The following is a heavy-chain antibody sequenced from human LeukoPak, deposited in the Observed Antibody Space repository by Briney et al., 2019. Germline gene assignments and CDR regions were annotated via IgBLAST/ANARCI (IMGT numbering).Heavy chain of an antibody. D-gene: IGHD6-19*01. J-gene: IGHJ4*02. CDR1: GGTFSSYA. CDR3: ARGAYSSGWYEY. CDR2: INPNSGGT. Sequence: ASVKVSCKASGGTFSSYAISWVRQAPGQGLEWMGWINPNSGGTNYAQKFQGRVTMTRDTSISTAYMELSRLRSDDTAVYYCARGAYSSGWYEYWGQGILVTVSS. V-gene: IGHV1-2*02.